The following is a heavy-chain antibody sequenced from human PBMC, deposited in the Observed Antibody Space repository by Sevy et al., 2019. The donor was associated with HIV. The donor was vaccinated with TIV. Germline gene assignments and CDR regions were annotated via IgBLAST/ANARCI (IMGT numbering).Heavy chain of an antibody. CDR3: VRDESFSLIVVDPDY. CDR1: GYTFSNYG. J-gene: IGHJ4*02. D-gene: IGHD3-22*01. CDR2: IRGYNGNK. Sequence: ASVKVSCQASGYTFSNYGVTWLGQAPGKGLDGLGWIRGYNGNKKYAQKFQDRVIMTTDTATSKAYMELRSLRSDDTAVYYCVRDESFSLIVVDPDYWGQGTLVTVSS. V-gene: IGHV1-18*01.